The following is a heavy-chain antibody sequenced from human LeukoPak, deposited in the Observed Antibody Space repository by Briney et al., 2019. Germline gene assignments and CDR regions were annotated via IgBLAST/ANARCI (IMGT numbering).Heavy chain of an antibody. CDR2: IRYDGSNK. CDR1: GFTFSTYG. J-gene: IGHJ4*02. D-gene: IGHD3-22*01. Sequence: PGGSLRLSCAASGFTFSTYGIHWVRQAPGKGLEWVAFIRYDGSNKCYADSVKGRFTISRDNSKNTLYLQMNSLSAEDTALYYCAKDLYSSSTFDYWGQGTLVTVSS. CDR3: AKDLYSSSTFDY. V-gene: IGHV3-30*02.